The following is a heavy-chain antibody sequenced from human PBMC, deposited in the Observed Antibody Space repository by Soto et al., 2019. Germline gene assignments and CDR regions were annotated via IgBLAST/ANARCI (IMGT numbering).Heavy chain of an antibody. CDR3: ARSCRHTLDP. V-gene: IGHV3-7*01. CDR1: GLNFSNHW. CDR2: INQDGSGK. D-gene: IGHD3-10*01. J-gene: IGHJ5*02. Sequence: PGGSLRLSCTASGLNFSNHWMTWVRQVSGKGLEWVANINQDGSGKYYAESVKGRFTISRDNVKNLLSLQMNSLRVEDTAVYYCARSCRHTLDPWGQGALVTVSS.